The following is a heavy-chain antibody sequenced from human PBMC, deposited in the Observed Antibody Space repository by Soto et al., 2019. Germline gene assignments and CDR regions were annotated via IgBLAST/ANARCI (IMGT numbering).Heavy chain of an antibody. Sequence: GGSLRLSCAASGFTFSSYWMHWVRQAPGKGLVWVSRINSDGSSTSYADSVKGRFTISRDNAKNTLYLQMNSLRAEDTAVYYCARGPDNPEPRSGYYYYYGMDVWGQGTTVTVSS. J-gene: IGHJ6*02. V-gene: IGHV3-74*01. D-gene: IGHD3-9*01. CDR2: INSDGSST. CDR1: GFTFSSYW. CDR3: ARGPDNPEPRSGYYYYYGMDV.